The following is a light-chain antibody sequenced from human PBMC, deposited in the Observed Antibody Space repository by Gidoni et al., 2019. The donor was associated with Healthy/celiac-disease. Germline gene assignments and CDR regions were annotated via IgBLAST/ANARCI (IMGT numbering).Light chain of an antibody. CDR3: QQYGSSRYT. CDR2: GAS. J-gene: IGKJ2*01. V-gene: IGKV3-20*01. Sequence: EIVLTQSPGTLSWSPGERATLSCRASQSVRSSYLAWYQQKPGQAPRLLIYGASSRATGIPDRFSGSGSGTDFTLTIRRLEPEDFAVYYCQQYGSSRYTFXXXTKLEIK. CDR1: QSVRSSY.